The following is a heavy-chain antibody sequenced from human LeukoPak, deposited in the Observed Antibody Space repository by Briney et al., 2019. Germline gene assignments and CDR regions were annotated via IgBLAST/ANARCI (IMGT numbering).Heavy chain of an antibody. Sequence: PSETLSLTCAVYGGSFSGYYWSWIRQPPGKGLEWIGEINHSGSTNYNPSLKSRVTISVDTSKNQFSLKLSSVTAADTAVYYCARDPQIVVVPAAISYYFDYWGQGTLVTVSS. CDR2: INHSGST. D-gene: IGHD2-2*02. J-gene: IGHJ4*02. CDR1: GGSFSGYY. V-gene: IGHV4-34*01. CDR3: ARDPQIVVVPAAISYYFDY.